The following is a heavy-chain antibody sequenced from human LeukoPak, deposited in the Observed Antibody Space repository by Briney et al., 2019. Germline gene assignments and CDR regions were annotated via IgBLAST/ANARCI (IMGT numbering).Heavy chain of an antibody. J-gene: IGHJ5*02. Sequence: SETLSLTCTVSGGSISSYYWSWIRQPPGKGLEWIGYIYYSGSTNYHPSLKSRVNISVDTSKNQLSLKLSSVTAADTAVYYCARERCSSTSCDGEGWFDPWGQGTLVTVSS. CDR1: GGSISSYY. V-gene: IGHV4-59*01. CDR3: ARERCSSTSCDGEGWFDP. CDR2: IYYSGST. D-gene: IGHD2-2*01.